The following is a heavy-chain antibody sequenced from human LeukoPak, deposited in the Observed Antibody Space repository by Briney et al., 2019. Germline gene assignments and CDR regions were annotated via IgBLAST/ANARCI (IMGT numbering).Heavy chain of an antibody. CDR2: ISGDGSTT. CDR1: GFTFSAYA. CDR3: AKFSGYELEGIKIVY. Sequence: PGGPLRLSCAASGFTFSAYAMTWVRQAPGQGLEWGSGISGDGSTTYYADPVKARFTSSRDNSKKTLFLQIKSLRAEDQPLNYFAKFSGYELEGIKIVYWGQGTPVTVSS. V-gene: IGHV3-23*01. D-gene: IGHD5-12*01. J-gene: IGHJ4*02.